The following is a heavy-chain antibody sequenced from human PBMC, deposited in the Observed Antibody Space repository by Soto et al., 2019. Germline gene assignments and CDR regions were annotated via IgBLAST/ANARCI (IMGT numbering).Heavy chain of an antibody. CDR3: ARGITGTTRLDWFDP. Sequence: QVQLVQSGAVVKKPGSSVKVSCKASGGTFSSYAISWVRQAPGQGLEWMGGIIPIFGTANYAQKFQGRVTITADESTSTAYMELSSLSSEDTAVYYCARGITGTTRLDWFDPWGQGTLVTVSS. CDR1: GGTFSSYA. D-gene: IGHD1-7*01. J-gene: IGHJ5*02. V-gene: IGHV1-69*01. CDR2: IIPIFGTA.